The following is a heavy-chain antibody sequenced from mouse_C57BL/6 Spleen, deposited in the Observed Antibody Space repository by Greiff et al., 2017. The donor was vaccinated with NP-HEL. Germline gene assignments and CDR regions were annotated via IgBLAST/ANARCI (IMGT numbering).Heavy chain of an antibody. V-gene: IGHV1-82*01. CDR2: IYPGDGDT. D-gene: IGHD1-1*01. CDR3: AGGYYCSNGDAMDY. CDR1: GYAFSSSW. J-gene: IGHJ4*01. Sequence: QVQLQQSGPELVKPGASVKISCKASGYAFSSSWMNWVKQRPGKGLEWIGRIYPGDGDTNYNGKFKGKATLTADKSSSTAYMQLSSLTSEDSAVYFSAGGYYCSNGDAMDYWGQGTSVTVSS.